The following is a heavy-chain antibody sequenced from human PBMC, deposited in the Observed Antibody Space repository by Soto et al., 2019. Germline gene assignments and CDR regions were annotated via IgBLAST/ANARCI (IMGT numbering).Heavy chain of an antibody. CDR1: GYTFTRSG. CDR2: ISSYNGDT. D-gene: IGHD5-12*01. V-gene: IGHV1-18*01. J-gene: IGHJ6*02. Sequence: QVQLVQSGAEVKKPGASVKVSCKASGYTFTRSGISWARQAPGQGPEWMGWISSYNGDTNYAQTFQGRVTMTTDTSTSTAYMELRSLRSDDTAVYYCAREGVAPYYYYGIDSWGQGTPVTVSS. CDR3: AREGVAPYYYYGIDS.